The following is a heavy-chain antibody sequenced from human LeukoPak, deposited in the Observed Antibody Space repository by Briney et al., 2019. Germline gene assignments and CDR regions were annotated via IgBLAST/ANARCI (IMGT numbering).Heavy chain of an antibody. CDR1: GGSSSNSYY. Sequence: PSETLSLTCTVSGGSSSNSYYWGWIRQPPGKGLEWIGSIYYSGSTYYNPSLKSRVTISVDTSNNQISLKLSSVTAADTAVYYCARAGSPRAFDIWGQGTMVTVSS. CDR2: IYYSGST. V-gene: IGHV4-39*07. CDR3: ARAGSPRAFDI. D-gene: IGHD1-26*01. J-gene: IGHJ3*02.